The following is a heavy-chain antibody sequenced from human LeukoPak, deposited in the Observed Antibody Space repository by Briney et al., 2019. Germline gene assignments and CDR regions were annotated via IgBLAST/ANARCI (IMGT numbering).Heavy chain of an antibody. Sequence: SESLSLTCTVSGGAISGYYWSWIRQPPGKGLEWIGCISYNGNTTYNPSLKSRVTISVDTSKTQFSLKLMSVTAADTAVYYCARGASRGVTTLDYWGQGTLVTVSS. D-gene: IGHD4-17*01. CDR2: ISYNGNT. J-gene: IGHJ4*02. CDR3: ARGASRGVTTLDY. V-gene: IGHV4-59*01. CDR1: GGAISGYY.